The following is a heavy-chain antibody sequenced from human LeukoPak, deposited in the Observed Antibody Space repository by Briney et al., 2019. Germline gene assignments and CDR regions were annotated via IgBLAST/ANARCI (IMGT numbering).Heavy chain of an antibody. V-gene: IGHV4-4*07. D-gene: IGHD6-19*01. J-gene: IGHJ4*02. CDR3: AREFYSSGWYYXFXX. Sequence: PSETLSLTCTVSGGSISTYYWSWIRQPAGKGLEWIGRIHTSGNTDYNPSLKSRVTMSVDTSKNQFSLKLSSVTAADTAVYYCAREFYSSGWYYXFXXWGQXXLVT. CDR2: IHTSGNT. CDR1: GGSISTYY.